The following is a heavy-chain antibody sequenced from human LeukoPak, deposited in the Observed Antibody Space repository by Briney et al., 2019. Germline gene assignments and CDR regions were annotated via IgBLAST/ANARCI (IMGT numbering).Heavy chain of an antibody. J-gene: IGHJ4*02. D-gene: IGHD3-10*01. CDR2: ISDSGTST. Sequence: PAGSLSFSCAGSGFKFSSYAMIWVGQGPGKGLEWVSLISDSGTSTDYPDSVKGRFTIATDNSKNTVYLQMNSLRAEDTAVYYCAKGVSGSGSGRPFDYWGQGTLVTVSS. CDR3: AKGVSGSGSGRPFDY. CDR1: GFKFSSYA. V-gene: IGHV3-23*01.